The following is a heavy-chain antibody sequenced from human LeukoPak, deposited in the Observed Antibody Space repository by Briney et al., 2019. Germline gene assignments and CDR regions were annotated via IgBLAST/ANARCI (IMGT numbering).Heavy chain of an antibody. V-gene: IGHV3-23*01. CDR3: AKASAMIVVVSKHFDY. J-gene: IGHJ4*02. D-gene: IGHD3-22*01. CDR2: ISGSGGST. Sequence: GGSLRLSCAASGFSFDDHAMNWVRQAPGKGLEWVSAISGSGGSTYYADSVKGRFTISRDNSKNTLYLQMNSLRAEDTAVYYCAKASAMIVVVSKHFDYWGQGTLVTVSS. CDR1: GFSFDDHA.